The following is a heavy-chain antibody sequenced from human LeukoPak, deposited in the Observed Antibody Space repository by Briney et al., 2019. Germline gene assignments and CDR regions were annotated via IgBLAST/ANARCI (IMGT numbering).Heavy chain of an antibody. CDR2: ISWNSGSI. D-gene: IGHD3-22*01. CDR3: AKDNSPYYYDSSGYRLDY. V-gene: IGHV3-9*01. J-gene: IGHJ4*02. Sequence: LGGSLRLSCAASGFTFDDYAMHWVRQAPGKGLEWVSGISWNSGSIGYADSVKGRFTISGDNAKNSLYLQMNSLRAEDTALYYCAKDNSPYYYDSSGYRLDYWGQGTLVTVSS. CDR1: GFTFDDYA.